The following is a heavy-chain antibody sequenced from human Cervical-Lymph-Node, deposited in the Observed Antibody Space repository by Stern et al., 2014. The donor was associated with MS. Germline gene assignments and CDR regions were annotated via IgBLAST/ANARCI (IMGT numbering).Heavy chain of an antibody. CDR3: ARQRYFDY. CDR2: IFPGGSDI. V-gene: IGHV5-51*01. CDR1: GYTFTSYW. Sequence: EVQLVESGPEVKRPGESLKISCQASGYTFTSYWIGWVRQMPGKGLEWIAIIFPGGSDIRYSPSFQGQVTISADRSSSTASWQWTNRKAWDTAIYYCARQRYFDYWGQGTLVTVSS. J-gene: IGHJ4*02.